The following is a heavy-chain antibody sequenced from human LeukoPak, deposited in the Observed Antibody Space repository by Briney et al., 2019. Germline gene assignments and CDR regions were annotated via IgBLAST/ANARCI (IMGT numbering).Heavy chain of an antibody. CDR1: GFTVGNNH. J-gene: IGHJ3*02. Sequence: GGSLRLSCLVSGFTVGNNHMSWVRQAPGKGLEWVSVISGSGDSTYYADSVKGRFTISRDNSKNTLYLQMNSLRAEDTAIYYCTKGSVLTIFGMAWHAFDIWGQGTMVTVSP. V-gene: IGHV3-23*01. CDR3: TKGSVLTIFGMAWHAFDI. D-gene: IGHD3-3*01. CDR2: ISGSGDST.